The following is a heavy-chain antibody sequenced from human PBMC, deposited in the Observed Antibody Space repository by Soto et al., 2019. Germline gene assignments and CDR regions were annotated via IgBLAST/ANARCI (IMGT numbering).Heavy chain of an antibody. V-gene: IGHV4-59*01. D-gene: IGHD3-9*01. CDR3: ARGLSGEIRYFDWLLYY. Sequence: SETLSLTCTVSGGSIRNYYWSWIRQPPGKGLEWIGHIYYSGSTNYNPSLKSRVTISEDTSKNQFSLKLSSVTAADTAVYYCARGLSGEIRYFDWLLYYWGQGSLVTVSS. CDR2: IYYSGST. J-gene: IGHJ4*02. CDR1: GGSIRNYY.